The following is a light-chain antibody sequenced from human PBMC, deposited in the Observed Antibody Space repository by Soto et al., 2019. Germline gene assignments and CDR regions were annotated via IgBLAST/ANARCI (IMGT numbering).Light chain of an antibody. CDR2: AAS. CDR1: QSISSY. Sequence: DLQMSQSPSSLSASVGDRVTITCRASQSISSYLNWYQQKPGKAPKLLIYAASSLQSGVPSRFSGSGSGTDFTLTISNLQPEDFATYYCQQSYNTPQTFGQGTKVEIK. V-gene: IGKV1-39*01. J-gene: IGKJ1*01. CDR3: QQSYNTPQT.